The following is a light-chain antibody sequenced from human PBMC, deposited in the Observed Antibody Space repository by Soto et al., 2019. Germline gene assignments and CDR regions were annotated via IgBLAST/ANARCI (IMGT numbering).Light chain of an antibody. Sequence: EIVMTQSPGTLSVSPGERATLSCRASQSVSHNLAWYQQKPGQAPRLLFYGASTRATGIPARFRGSGSGTDFTLTISSLQSEDFAVYYCQQSNNWPYTFGQGTKLEIK. J-gene: IGKJ2*01. CDR3: QQSNNWPYT. CDR1: QSVSHN. V-gene: IGKV3-15*01. CDR2: GAS.